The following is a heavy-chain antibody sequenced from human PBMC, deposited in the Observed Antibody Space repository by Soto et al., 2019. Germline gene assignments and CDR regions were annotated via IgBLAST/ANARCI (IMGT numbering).Heavy chain of an antibody. J-gene: IGHJ3*02. CDR3: AIHGDYYAFDI. V-gene: IGHV4-34*01. CDR1: GCSVYNHY. D-gene: IGHD4-17*01. Sequence: SETLSLTCTVSGCSVYNHYWSWVRQPPGKGLEWIGEINHSGSTNYNPSLKSRVTISVDTSKNQFSLKLSSVTAADTAVYYCAIHGDYYAFDIWGQGTMVTVSS. CDR2: INHSGST.